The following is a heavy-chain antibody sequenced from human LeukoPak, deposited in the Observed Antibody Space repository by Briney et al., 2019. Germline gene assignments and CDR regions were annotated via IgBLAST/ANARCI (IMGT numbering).Heavy chain of an antibody. CDR3: AKSYNWNAEYYFDY. D-gene: IGHD1-1*01. Sequence: SETLSVTCSVSDYSIGTAYYWGWIRQPPGKGLEWIGNIHHSGNTYYNPSLKSRVTISIDTSKNHFSLKLSSVTAADTALYYCAKSYNWNAEYYFDYWGQGTLVTVSS. CDR1: DYSIGTAYY. V-gene: IGHV4-38-2*02. J-gene: IGHJ4*02. CDR2: IHHSGNT.